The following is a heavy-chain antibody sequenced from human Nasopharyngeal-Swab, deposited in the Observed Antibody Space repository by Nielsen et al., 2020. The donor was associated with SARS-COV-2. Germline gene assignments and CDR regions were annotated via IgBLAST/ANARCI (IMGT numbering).Heavy chain of an antibody. CDR1: GFTFSSYA. CDR2: ISGSGGST. Sequence: GESLKISCAASGFTFSSYAMSWVRQAPGKGLEWVSAISGSGGSTYYADSVKGRFTISRDNSENTLYLQMNSLRAEDTAVYYCARGYCSINSCYSGDYYYCAMDVWGQGTTVTASS. V-gene: IGHV3-23*01. D-gene: IGHD2-2*01. J-gene: IGHJ6*02. CDR3: ARGYCSINSCYSGDYYYCAMDV.